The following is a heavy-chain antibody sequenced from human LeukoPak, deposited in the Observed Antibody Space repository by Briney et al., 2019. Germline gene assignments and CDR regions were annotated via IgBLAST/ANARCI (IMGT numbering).Heavy chain of an antibody. J-gene: IGHJ4*02. CDR1: GFTFSSYS. Sequence: PGGSLRLSCAASGFTFSSYSMNWVRQAPGKGLEWVSSISFSSSYIYYADSAKGRFTISRDNVKNSLYLQMNSLRAEDTAVYYCARTKTVVAPPFDYWGQGTLVTVSS. V-gene: IGHV3-21*01. CDR3: ARTKTVVAPPFDY. CDR2: ISFSSSYI. D-gene: IGHD3-22*01.